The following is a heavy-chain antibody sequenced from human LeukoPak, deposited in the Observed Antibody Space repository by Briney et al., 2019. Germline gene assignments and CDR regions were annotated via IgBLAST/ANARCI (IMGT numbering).Heavy chain of an antibody. CDR3: ARVERGPNSSYGMDV. J-gene: IGHJ6*02. CDR1: GGTFSSYA. Sequence: SVKVSCKASGGTFSSYAISWVRQAPGQGLEWMGGIIPIFGTANYAQKFQGRVTITADESTSTAYMELSSLRSEDTAVYYCARVERGPNSSYGMDVWGQGTTVTVSS. D-gene: IGHD1-1*01. CDR2: IIPIFGTA. V-gene: IGHV1-69*13.